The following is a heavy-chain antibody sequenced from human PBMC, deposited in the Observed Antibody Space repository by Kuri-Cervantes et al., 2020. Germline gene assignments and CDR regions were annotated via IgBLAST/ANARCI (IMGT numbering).Heavy chain of an antibody. CDR1: GFTFSSYG. Sequence: GGSLRLSCAASGFTFSSYGMHWVRQAPGKGLEWVAVISYDGSNKYYADSVKGRFTISRDNSKNTLYLQMNSLRAEDTAVYYCARVFNDYGDYVWETYYYYGMDVWGQGTTVTVSS. V-gene: IGHV3-30*03. CDR3: ARVFNDYGDYVWETYYYYGMDV. J-gene: IGHJ6*02. CDR2: ISYDGSNK. D-gene: IGHD4-17*01.